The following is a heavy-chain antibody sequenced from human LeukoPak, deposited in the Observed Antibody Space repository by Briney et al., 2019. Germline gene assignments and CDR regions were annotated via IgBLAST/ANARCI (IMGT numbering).Heavy chain of an antibody. CDR3: ARHGTDTTGYCGGDCYSFDY. Sequence: KTSETLSLTCTVSGGSISSYYWSWIRQPPGKGLEWVGYIYYSGSTNYNPSLKSRVTISVDTSKNQFSLKLSSVTAADTAVYYCARHGTDTTGYCGGDCYSFDYWGQGTLVTVSS. CDR1: GGSISSYY. D-gene: IGHD2-21*02. J-gene: IGHJ4*02. V-gene: IGHV4-59*08. CDR2: IYYSGST.